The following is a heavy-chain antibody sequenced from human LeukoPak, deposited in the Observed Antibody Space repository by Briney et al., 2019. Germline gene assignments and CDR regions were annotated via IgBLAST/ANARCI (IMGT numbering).Heavy chain of an antibody. CDR2: INHSGST. D-gene: IGHD3-9*01. V-gene: IGHV4-34*01. J-gene: IGHJ4*02. CDR1: GGSFSGYY. CDR3: ARGVDILTGYPSLDY. Sequence: SETLSLTCAVYGGSFSGYYWSRIRQPPGKGLEWIGEINHSGSTNYNPSLRSRVTISVDTSKNQFSLKLSSVTAADTAVYYCARGVDILTGYPSLDYWGQGTLVTVSS.